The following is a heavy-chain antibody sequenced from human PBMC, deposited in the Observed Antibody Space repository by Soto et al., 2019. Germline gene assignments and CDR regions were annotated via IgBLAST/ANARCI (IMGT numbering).Heavy chain of an antibody. D-gene: IGHD2-2*01. CDR3: AAYCSSTSCFRHFNWFDP. CDR1: GGSISSSSYY. Sequence: TETLSLTCTVSGGSISSSSYYWGWIRQPPGKGLEWIGSIYYSGSTYYNPSLKSRVTISVDTSKNQFSLKLSSVTAADTAVYYCAAYCSSTSCFRHFNWFDPWGQGTLVTVSS. CDR2: IYYSGST. J-gene: IGHJ5*02. V-gene: IGHV4-39*01.